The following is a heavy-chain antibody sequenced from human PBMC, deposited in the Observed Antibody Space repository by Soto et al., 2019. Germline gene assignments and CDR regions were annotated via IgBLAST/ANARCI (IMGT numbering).Heavy chain of an antibody. CDR2: ISAYNGNT. CDR3: TYCGGDCYQKTDAFDI. Sequence: QVPLVQSGAEVKKPGASVKVSCKASGYTFTSYGISWVRQAPGQGLEWMGWISAYNGNTNYAQKLQGRVTMTTDTSTSTAYMELRSLRSDDTAVYYCTYCGGDCYQKTDAFDIWGQGTMVTVSS. J-gene: IGHJ3*02. D-gene: IGHD2-21*01. V-gene: IGHV1-18*01. CDR1: GYTFTSYG.